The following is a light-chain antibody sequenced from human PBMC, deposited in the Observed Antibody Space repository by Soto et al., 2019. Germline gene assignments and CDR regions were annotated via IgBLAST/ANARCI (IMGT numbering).Light chain of an antibody. Sequence: EIVLTQSPGTLSLSPGERATLSCRASQSFSSSYLAWYQQKPGQAPRLLIYGASSRATGIPDRFSGSGSGADFTITISRLEPEDFSVYYCHQYGTSITFGQGTRLEI. CDR1: QSFSSSY. CDR2: GAS. CDR3: HQYGTSIT. J-gene: IGKJ5*01. V-gene: IGKV3-20*01.